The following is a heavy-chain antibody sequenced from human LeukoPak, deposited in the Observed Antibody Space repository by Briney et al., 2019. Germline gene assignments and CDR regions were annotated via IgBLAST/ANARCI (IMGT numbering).Heavy chain of an antibody. V-gene: IGHV1-46*01. CDR3: ARFFGDCYDY. Sequence: GASVKVSCKASGYAFTSYYMHWVRQAPGQGLEWMGIINPLSGKTTYTQKFQDRVTMTRDTSTSTVYMELSSLRSDDTAVYYCARFFGDCYDYWGQGTLVTVSS. D-gene: IGHD3-3*01. CDR1: GYAFTSYY. CDR2: INPLSGKT. J-gene: IGHJ4*02.